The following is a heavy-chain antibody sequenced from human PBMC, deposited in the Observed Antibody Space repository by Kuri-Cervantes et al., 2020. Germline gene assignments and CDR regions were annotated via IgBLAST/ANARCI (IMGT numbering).Heavy chain of an antibody. Sequence: SETLSLTCTVSGGSISSSSYYWGWIRQPPGKGLEWIGSIYYSGSTYYNPSLKSRVTISVDTSKNQFSLKLSSVTAADTAVYYCARDRKNLGYCSSTSCPLSRYWGQGTLVTVSS. CDR2: IYYSGST. J-gene: IGHJ4*02. CDR1: GGSISSSSYY. V-gene: IGHV4-39*02. CDR3: ARDRKNLGYCSSTSCPLSRY. D-gene: IGHD2-2*01.